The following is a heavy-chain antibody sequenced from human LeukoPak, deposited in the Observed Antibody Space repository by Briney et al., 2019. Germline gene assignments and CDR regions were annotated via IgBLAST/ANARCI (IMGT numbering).Heavy chain of an antibody. CDR1: GGSISSSSYY. J-gene: IGHJ6*04. Sequence: SETLSLTCSVSGGSISSSSYYWGWIRQPPGKGLEWVGSISHSQATYYNPSLKSRVTISVDMSMNQFSLRLSSVTAADTAVYYCGSSSQHNYYYYSLDVWGKGTTVTVSS. CDR2: ISHSQAT. CDR3: GSSSQHNYYYYSLDV. D-gene: IGHD6-13*01. V-gene: IGHV4-39*01.